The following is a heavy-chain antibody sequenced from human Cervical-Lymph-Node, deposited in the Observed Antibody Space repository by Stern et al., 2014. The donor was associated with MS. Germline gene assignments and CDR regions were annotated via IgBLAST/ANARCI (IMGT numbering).Heavy chain of an antibody. CDR2: IDWDGDK. Sequence: SGPALVKPTQTLTLTCTFSGFSLTTTGMCVTWIRQPPGKGLEWLALIDWDGDKYYSTSLKTRLTISQDTSKSQVVLTMTNMDPVDTATYFCARTPGQTNTWGLDYWGQGALVTVSS. V-gene: IGHV2-70*01. J-gene: IGHJ4*02. D-gene: IGHD7-27*01. CDR3: ARTPGQTNTWGLDY. CDR1: GFSLTTTGMC.